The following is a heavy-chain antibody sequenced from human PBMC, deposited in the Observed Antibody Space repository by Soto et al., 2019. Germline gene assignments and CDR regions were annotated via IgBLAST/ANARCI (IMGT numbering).Heavy chain of an antibody. D-gene: IGHD3-10*01. Sequence: ASVKVSCKASGYTFTSYAMHWVRQAPGQRLEWMGWINAGNGNTKYSQKFQGRVTITRDTSASTAYMELSSLRYEDTAVYYCARDIHYYGSGSDEPPPPYYYYGMDVWGQGTTVTVSS. V-gene: IGHV1-3*01. CDR1: GYTFTSYA. CDR2: INAGNGNT. CDR3: ARDIHYYGSGSDEPPPPYYYYGMDV. J-gene: IGHJ6*02.